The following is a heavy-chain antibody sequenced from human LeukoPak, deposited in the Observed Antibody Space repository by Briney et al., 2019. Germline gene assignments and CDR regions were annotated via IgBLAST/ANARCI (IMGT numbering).Heavy chain of an antibody. Sequence: GESLKISCKGSGYSFTSYWIGWVRQMPGKGLEGMGIIYPGDSDTRYSPSFQGQVTISADKSISTAYLQWSSLKASDTAMYYCARLSGSYFGSMRGAFDIWGQGTMVTVSS. CDR1: GYSFTSYW. CDR3: ARLSGSYFGSMRGAFDI. D-gene: IGHD1-26*01. J-gene: IGHJ3*02. CDR2: IYPGDSDT. V-gene: IGHV5-51*01.